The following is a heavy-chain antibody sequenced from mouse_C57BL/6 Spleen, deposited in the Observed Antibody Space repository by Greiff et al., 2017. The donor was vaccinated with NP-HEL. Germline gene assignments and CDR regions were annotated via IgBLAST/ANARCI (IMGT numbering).Heavy chain of an antibody. J-gene: IGHJ2*01. CDR1: GFTFSDYY. CDR3: AREEGNYYGSSFFDY. D-gene: IGHD1-1*01. Sequence: EVKLVESEGGLVQPGSSMKLSCTASGFTFSDYYMAWVRQVPEKGLEWVANINYDGSSTYYLDSLKSRFIISRDNAKNILYLQMSSLKSEDTATYYCAREEGNYYGSSFFDYWGQGTTLTVSS. CDR2: INYDGSST. V-gene: IGHV5-16*01.